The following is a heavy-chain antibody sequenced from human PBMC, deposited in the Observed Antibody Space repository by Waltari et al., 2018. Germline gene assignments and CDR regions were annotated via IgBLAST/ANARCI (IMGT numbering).Heavy chain of an antibody. CDR2: MSYNGAT. CDR1: GGSITSNRRY. CDR3: ATYIGASIGTAAFDV. D-gene: IGHD5-12*01. J-gene: IGHJ3*01. V-gene: IGHV4-39*02. Sequence: QLQLQESGPGLGKPSETLSLTCIVSGGSITSNRRYWAWIRQPPGQGLEWIGTMSYNGATYSSPSLKGRVTVSRDTSKNHLSLTLGSVTAADTAVYYCATYIGASIGTAAFDVWGQGTMVTVSS.